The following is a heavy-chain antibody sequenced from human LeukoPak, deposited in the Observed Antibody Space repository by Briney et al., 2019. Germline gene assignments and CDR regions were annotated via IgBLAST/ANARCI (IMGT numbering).Heavy chain of an antibody. CDR2: INTNSGVT. D-gene: IGHD5-12*01. Sequence: ASVKVSCKASGLTFTGVNYIHWVRQAPGQGPEWMGWINTNSGVTDYARKFQGRVTMTRDTSISTAYMELYRLTSDDTAMYYCTRDRLSKWFDPWGQGTQVTVSS. V-gene: IGHV1-2*02. CDR3: TRDRLSKWFDP. J-gene: IGHJ5*02. CDR1: GLTFTGVNY.